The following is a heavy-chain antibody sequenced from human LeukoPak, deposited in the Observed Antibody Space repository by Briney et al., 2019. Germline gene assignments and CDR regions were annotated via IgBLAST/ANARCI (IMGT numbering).Heavy chain of an antibody. D-gene: IGHD4-17*01. CDR1: GFTFSSYS. J-gene: IGHJ4*02. CDR3: ARDGMYGDYPSDY. CDR2: ISSSSSYI. Sequence: GGSLRLSCAASGFTFSSYSMNWVRQAPGKGLEWVSSISSSSSYIYYADSVKGRFTISRDNAKNSLYLQMNSLRAEDTAVYYCARDGMYGDYPSDYWGQGTLVTVSS. V-gene: IGHV3-21*01.